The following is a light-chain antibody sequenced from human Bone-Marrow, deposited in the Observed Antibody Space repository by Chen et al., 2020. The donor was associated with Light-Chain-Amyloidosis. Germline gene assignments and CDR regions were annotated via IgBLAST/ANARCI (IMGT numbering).Light chain of an antibody. J-gene: IGLJ1*01. Sequence: QSALTQPASVSGSPGQSITISCTGTSSDVGGDNHVSWYQQHPDKAPKLMIYAVTNRPSWVPDRCSGSKSDNTASLTSSGLQTEDEADYCCSSYTITNTLVFGSGTRVTVL. CDR3: SSYTITNTLV. CDR2: AVT. V-gene: IGLV2-14*01. CDR1: SSDVGGDNH.